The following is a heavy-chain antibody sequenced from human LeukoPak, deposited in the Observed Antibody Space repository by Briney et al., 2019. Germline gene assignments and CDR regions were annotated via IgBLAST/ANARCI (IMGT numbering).Heavy chain of an antibody. CDR2: ITPYNDKT. D-gene: IGHD6-19*01. V-gene: IGHV1-18*01. CDR1: GYTLVNHG. Sequence: ASVKVSCKASGYTLVNHGITWVRQAPGQGLEWMGWITPYNDKTNYAQRFQGRLTMTTETPTNTAYMELRSLRSDDTAVYYCARRAAVAGPRSYSFDIWGQGTMVTVSS. J-gene: IGHJ3*02. CDR3: ARRAAVAGPRSYSFDI.